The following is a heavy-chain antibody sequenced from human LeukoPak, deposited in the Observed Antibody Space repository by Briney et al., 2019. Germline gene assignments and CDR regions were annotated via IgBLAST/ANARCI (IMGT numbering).Heavy chain of an antibody. J-gene: IGHJ4*02. CDR1: GGSFSGYY. D-gene: IGHD3-10*01. V-gene: IGHV4-34*01. CDR3: ARGTMVRGVIKPLDY. Sequence: PSETLSLTCAVYGGSFSGYYWSWIRQPPGKGLEWIGEINHSGSTNYNPSLKSRVTISVDTSKNQFSLKLSSVTAADTAVYYCARGTMVRGVIKPLDYWGQGTLVTVSS. CDR2: INHSGST.